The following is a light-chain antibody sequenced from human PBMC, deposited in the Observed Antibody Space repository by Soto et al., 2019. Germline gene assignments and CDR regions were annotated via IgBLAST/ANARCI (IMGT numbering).Light chain of an antibody. CDR3: QTWDTGIRV. V-gene: IGLV4-69*01. J-gene: IGLJ2*01. CDR1: SGHSNYV. CDR2: LNSDGSH. Sequence: QLVLTQSPSSSASLGASVKLTCTLRSGHSNYVIAWHQQQPEKGPRYLMKLNSDGSHSKGDGIPDRFSGSSSGAERYLTISSLQSEDEADYYCQTWDTGIRVFGGGTKLTVL.